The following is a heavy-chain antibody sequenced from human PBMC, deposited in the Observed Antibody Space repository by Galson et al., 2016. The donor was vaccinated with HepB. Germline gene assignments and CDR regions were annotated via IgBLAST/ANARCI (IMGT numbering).Heavy chain of an antibody. J-gene: IGHJ6*02. CDR3: ARSNLLVPAAILRYGLDV. V-gene: IGHV3-64*02. Sequence: SLRLSCAASGFTFNTYAMHWVRQPPAPGKGLEYVSAISNGGTTYYAESVKGRFTISRDNSKNMLYLQMGSLRPEGMAVYYCARSNLLVPAAILRYGLDVWGQGTTVTVSS. CDR1: GFTFNTYA. CDR2: ISNGGTT. D-gene: IGHD2-2*01.